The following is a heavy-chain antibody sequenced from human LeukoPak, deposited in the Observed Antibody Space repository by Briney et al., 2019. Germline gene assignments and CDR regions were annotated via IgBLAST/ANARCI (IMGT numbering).Heavy chain of an antibody. Sequence: ASVKVSCKASGYTFTSYGISWVRQAPGQGLEWMGWISAYNGNTNYAQKLQGRVTMTTDTSTSTAYMELRSLRSDDTAVYYCARDADTAMVWGDAFDIWGQGTTVTVSS. V-gene: IGHV1-18*01. J-gene: IGHJ3*02. D-gene: IGHD5-18*01. CDR1: GYTFTSYG. CDR3: ARDADTAMVWGDAFDI. CDR2: ISAYNGNT.